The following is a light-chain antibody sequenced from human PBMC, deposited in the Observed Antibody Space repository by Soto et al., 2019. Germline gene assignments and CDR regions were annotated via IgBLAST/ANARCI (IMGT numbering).Light chain of an antibody. J-gene: IGLJ3*02. CDR1: SSNIGSNT. Sequence: QSVLTQPPSASGTPGQRVTISCSGSSSNIGSNTVNWYQQLPGTAPKHLIFSNNQRPSGVPDRFSGSKSGTSASLAISALQPEDEADYYCAAWDDSLSWVFGGGTQLTVL. V-gene: IGLV1-44*01. CDR2: SNN. CDR3: AAWDDSLSWV.